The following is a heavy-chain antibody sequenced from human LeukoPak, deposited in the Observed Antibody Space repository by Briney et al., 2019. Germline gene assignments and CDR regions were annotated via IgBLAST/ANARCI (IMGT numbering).Heavy chain of an antibody. D-gene: IGHD3-3*01. CDR3: ARLPPSLIFGVVDYYMDV. CDR2: ISSSGSTI. Sequence: GGSLRLSCAASGFTFSDYYMSWIRQAPGKGLEWVSYISSSGSTIYYADPVKGRFTISRDNAKNSLYLQMNSLRAEDTDVYYCARLPPSLIFGVVDYYMDVWGKGTTVTVSS. V-gene: IGHV3-11*04. CDR1: GFTFSDYY. J-gene: IGHJ6*03.